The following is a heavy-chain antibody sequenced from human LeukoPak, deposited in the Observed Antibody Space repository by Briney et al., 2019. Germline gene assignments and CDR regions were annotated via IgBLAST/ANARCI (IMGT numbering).Heavy chain of an antibody. CDR1: GYTFTGYY. D-gene: IGHD5-18*01. J-gene: IGHJ1*01. Sequence: ASVKVSCKASGYTFTGYYMHWVRQAPGQGLEWMGWINPNSGGTKYAQKFQGRVTMTRDTSISTAYMELSRLRSDDTAVYYCASAFYESSDTAMVTRYFQHWGQGTLVTVSS. CDR2: INPNSGGT. V-gene: IGHV1-2*02. CDR3: ASAFYESSDTAMVTRYFQH.